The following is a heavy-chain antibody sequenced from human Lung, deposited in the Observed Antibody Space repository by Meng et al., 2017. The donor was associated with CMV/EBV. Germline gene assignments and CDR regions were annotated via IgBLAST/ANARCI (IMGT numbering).Heavy chain of an antibody. V-gene: IGHV4-39*07. CDR1: GVSVTNSGSY. D-gene: IGHD3-3*01. CDR2: IDDSGAT. CDR3: ARAASTSYDFWSGLGHYFDH. J-gene: IGHJ4*02. Sequence: SETLSLTCTVSGVSVTNSGSYCGWIRQSPGKGLEWIGSIDDSGATYYNPSLNSRISTSVRGTISVDRSRNHFSLKLSSVTAADTAVYYCARAASTSYDFWSGLGHYFDHWGQETLVTVSS.